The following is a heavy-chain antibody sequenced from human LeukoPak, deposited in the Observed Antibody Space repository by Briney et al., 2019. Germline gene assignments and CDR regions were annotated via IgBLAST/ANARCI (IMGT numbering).Heavy chain of an antibody. V-gene: IGHV4-39*01. Sequence: SETLSLTCTVSGGSISSSSYYWGWIRQPPGKGLEWIGSIYYSGSTYYNPSLKSRVTISVDTSKNQFSLKLSSVTAADTAVYYCARHGSSYHFDYWGQGTLVTVSS. CDR3: ARHGSSYHFDY. CDR2: IYYSGST. D-gene: IGHD4-11*01. CDR1: GGSISSSSYY. J-gene: IGHJ4*02.